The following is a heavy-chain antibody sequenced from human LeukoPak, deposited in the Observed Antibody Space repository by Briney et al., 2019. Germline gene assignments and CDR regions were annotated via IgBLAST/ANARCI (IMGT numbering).Heavy chain of an antibody. CDR2: IASSGSTI. Sequence: SGGSLRLSCSASGFTFSNYEMSWVRQAPGKGLEWVSYIASSGSTIYYADSVKGRFTISRDNAKSSLYLQMNSLRADDTAVYYCATSRGYFFRWFQHWGQGTLVTVSS. D-gene: IGHD3-22*01. CDR1: GFTFSNYE. CDR3: ATSRGYFFRWFQH. V-gene: IGHV3-48*03. J-gene: IGHJ1*01.